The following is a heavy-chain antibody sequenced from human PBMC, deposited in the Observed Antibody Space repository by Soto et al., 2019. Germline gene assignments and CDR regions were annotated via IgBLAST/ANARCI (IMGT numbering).Heavy chain of an antibody. D-gene: IGHD2-21*01. V-gene: IGHV4-59*01. CDR3: ARRAVVAVTGSLDNWLDP. Sequence: ASETLSLTCTVSGGSITSYNWNWLRQPPGKALEWIWYVYNSGSTNYNPSLKSRVTISVDTSKNQFSLKVNSVTAADTAVYYCARRAVVAVTGSLDNWLDPWGQGILVTVSS. J-gene: IGHJ5*02. CDR2: VYNSGST. CDR1: GGSITSYN.